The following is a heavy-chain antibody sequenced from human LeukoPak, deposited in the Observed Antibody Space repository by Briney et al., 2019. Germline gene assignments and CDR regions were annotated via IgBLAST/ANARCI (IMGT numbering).Heavy chain of an antibody. J-gene: IGHJ4*02. CDR3: ARVGGYGDYFDY. CDR2: IYSGGST. D-gene: IGHD4-17*01. CDR1: GFTFSSYS. Sequence: PGGSLRLSCAASGFTFSSYSMSWVRQAPGKGLEWVSVIYSGGSTYYADSVKGRFTISRDNSKNTLYLQMNSLRAEDTAVYYCARVGGYGDYFDYWGQGTLVTVSS. V-gene: IGHV3-66*01.